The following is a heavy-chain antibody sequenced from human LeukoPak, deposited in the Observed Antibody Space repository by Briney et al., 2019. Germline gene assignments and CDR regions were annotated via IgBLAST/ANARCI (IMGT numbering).Heavy chain of an antibody. CDR1: GFTFSTYS. J-gene: IGHJ4*02. Sequence: GGSLRLSCAASGFTFSTYSMNWVRQAPGKGLEWVALISYDGNNKYYADSVKGRFTISRDNSKNTLYLQMNSLRAEDTAVYYCAKDKSSSGSYGGDYWGQGTLVTVSS. CDR2: ISYDGNNK. D-gene: IGHD1-26*01. CDR3: AKDKSSSGSYGGDY. V-gene: IGHV3-30*18.